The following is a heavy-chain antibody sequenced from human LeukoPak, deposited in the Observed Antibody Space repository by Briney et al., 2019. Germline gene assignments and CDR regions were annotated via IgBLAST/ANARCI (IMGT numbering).Heavy chain of an antibody. CDR1: GYTFTGYY. CDR3: ARDPGSSGWSSY. CDR2: INPNSGGT. Sequence: ASVKVSCKASGYTFTGYYMHWVRQAPGQGLEWMGWINPNSGGTNYAQKFQGRVTMTRDTSISTAYMELSRLRSDDTAVYYGARDPGSSGWSSYWGQGTLVTVSS. V-gene: IGHV1-2*02. D-gene: IGHD6-19*01. J-gene: IGHJ4*02.